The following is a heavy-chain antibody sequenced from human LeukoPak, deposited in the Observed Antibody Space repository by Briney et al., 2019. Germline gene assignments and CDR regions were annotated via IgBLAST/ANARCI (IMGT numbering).Heavy chain of an antibody. Sequence: ASVKVSCMASGYTFTSYDINWVRQATGQGLEWMGWMNPNSGNTGYAQKFQGTVTMTRNTSISTAYMELSSLRSEDTAVYYCARVVDTAMVIGYWGQGTLVTVSS. J-gene: IGHJ4*02. CDR2: MNPNSGNT. CDR3: ARVVDTAMVIGY. D-gene: IGHD5-18*01. V-gene: IGHV1-8*01. CDR1: GYTFTSYD.